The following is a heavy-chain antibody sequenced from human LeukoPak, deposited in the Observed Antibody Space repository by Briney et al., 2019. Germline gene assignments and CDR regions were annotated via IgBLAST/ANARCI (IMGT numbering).Heavy chain of an antibody. Sequence: GSLRLSCAASGFTFSTYSMNWVRQAPGKGLEWVSSISSSSSYIYYADSVKGRFTISRDNAKNSLYLQMNSLRAEDTAVYYCARVVAVAGFDYWGQGTLVTVSS. CDR2: ISSSSSYI. CDR1: GFTFSTYS. V-gene: IGHV3-21*01. CDR3: ARVVAVAGFDY. J-gene: IGHJ4*02. D-gene: IGHD6-19*01.